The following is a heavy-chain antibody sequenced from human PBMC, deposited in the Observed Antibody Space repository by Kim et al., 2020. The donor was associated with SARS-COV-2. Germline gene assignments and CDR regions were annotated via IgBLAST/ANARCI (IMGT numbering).Heavy chain of an antibody. J-gene: IGHJ4*02. D-gene: IGHD2-15*01. CDR3: ARHEVGYCSGGSCYPKGYFDY. V-gene: IGHV4-39*01. Sequence: SETLSLTCTVSGGSISSSSYYWGWIRQPPGKGLEWIGSIYYSGSTYYNPSLKSRVTISVDTSKNQFSLKLSSVTAADTAVYYCARHEVGYCSGGSCYPKGYFDYWGQGTLVTVSS. CDR1: GGSISSSSYY. CDR2: IYYSGST.